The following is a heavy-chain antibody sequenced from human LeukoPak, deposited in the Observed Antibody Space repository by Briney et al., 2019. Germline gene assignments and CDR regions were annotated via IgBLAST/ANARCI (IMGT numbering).Heavy chain of an antibody. CDR3: ARDRTTVTIFDY. CDR2: INPNSGGT. Sequence: GASVKVSCKASGYTFTGYYIHWVRQAPGQGLEWMGWINPNSGGTNYAQNLQGRATMTTDTSINTVYMELNRLRSDDTAVYFCARDRTTVTIFDYWGQGTLVTVSS. D-gene: IGHD4-17*01. CDR1: GYTFTGYY. V-gene: IGHV1-2*02. J-gene: IGHJ4*02.